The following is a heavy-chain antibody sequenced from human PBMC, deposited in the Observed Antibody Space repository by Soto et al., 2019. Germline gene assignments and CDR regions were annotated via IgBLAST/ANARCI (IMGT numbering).Heavy chain of an antibody. Sequence: QVQLVQSGDEVRKPGSSVKVSCKASGYIFVNYGIAWVRQAPGQGLDWIGWISPYRGNTHYARKLQGRLTMTTDTFTSTVYKDPGSLTSAETAVYYCEMVDNYVTPTPREVWGQGTTVTVYS. D-gene: IGHD3-16*01. J-gene: IGHJ6*02. V-gene: IGHV1-18*01. CDR1: GYIFVNYG. CDR2: ISPYRGNT. CDR3: EMVDNYVTPTPREV.